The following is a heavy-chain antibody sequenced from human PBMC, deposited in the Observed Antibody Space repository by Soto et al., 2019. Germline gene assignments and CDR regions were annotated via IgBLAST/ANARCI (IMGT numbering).Heavy chain of an antibody. J-gene: IGHJ5*02. Sequence: QLQLQESGPGLVKPSETLSLTCTVSGGSISSSSYYWGWIRQPPGKGLEWIGSIYYSGSTYYNPSLKSRVTISVDTSKTQFSLKLSSVTAADTAVYYCARHIVVVPAAIPKGFDPWGQGTLVTVSS. D-gene: IGHD2-2*01. CDR3: ARHIVVVPAAIPKGFDP. CDR1: GGSISSSSYY. V-gene: IGHV4-39*01. CDR2: IYYSGST.